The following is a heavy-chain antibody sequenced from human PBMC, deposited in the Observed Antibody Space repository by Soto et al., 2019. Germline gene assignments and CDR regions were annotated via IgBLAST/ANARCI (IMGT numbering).Heavy chain of an antibody. CDR1: GGSISSNNYY. V-gene: IGHV4-39*01. CDR2: IYYSGST. J-gene: IGHJ5*02. Sequence: QLQLQESGPGLVKPSETLSLTCTVSGGSISSNNYYWGWIRQPPGKGLEWIGSIYYSGSTYYNPSLKSRITISVDTSKNQFSLKLSSVTAADTALYYCARIPRYDDSSNWFDPWGQGTLVTVSS. CDR3: ARIPRYDDSSNWFDP. D-gene: IGHD4-17*01.